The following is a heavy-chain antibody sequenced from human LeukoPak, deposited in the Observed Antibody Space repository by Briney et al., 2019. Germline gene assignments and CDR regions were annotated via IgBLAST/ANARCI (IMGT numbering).Heavy chain of an antibody. CDR3: AKEFSTMIVVVTIPPDY. CDR1: GFTFSSYA. J-gene: IGHJ4*02. Sequence: PGGSLRLSCAASGFTFSSYAMSWVRQAPGKGLEWVSATSGSGGSTYYADSVKGRFTISRDNSKNTLYLQMNSLRAEDTAVYYCAKEFSTMIVVVTIPPDYWGQGTLVTVSS. CDR2: TSGSGGST. D-gene: IGHD3-22*01. V-gene: IGHV3-23*01.